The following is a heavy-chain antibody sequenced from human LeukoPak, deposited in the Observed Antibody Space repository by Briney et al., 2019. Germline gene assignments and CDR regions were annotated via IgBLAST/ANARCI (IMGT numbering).Heavy chain of an antibody. V-gene: IGHV4-59*01. CDR3: ARVALGSAFDI. CDR2: IYYSGST. Sequence: SETLSLTCTVSGGSISSYYWSWIRQPPGKGLEWIGYIYYSGSTNYNPSLKSRVTISVDTSKNQFSLKLSSVTAADTAVYYCARVALGSAFDIWGQGTMVTVSS. CDR1: GGSISSYY. J-gene: IGHJ3*02. D-gene: IGHD7-27*01.